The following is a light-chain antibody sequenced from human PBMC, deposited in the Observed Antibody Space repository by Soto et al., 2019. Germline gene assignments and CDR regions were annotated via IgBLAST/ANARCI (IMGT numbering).Light chain of an antibody. CDR3: QQYNNWPLT. CDR1: QSVSSN. Sequence: EIVMTQSPATLSVSPGERATLSCRASQSVSSNLAWYQQKPGQAPRLLIDGASTRATGIPARFSGSWSGTEFTLTISSLQSEYFAVYYCQQYNNWPLTFDGGTKVEIK. CDR2: GAS. J-gene: IGKJ4*01. V-gene: IGKV3-15*01.